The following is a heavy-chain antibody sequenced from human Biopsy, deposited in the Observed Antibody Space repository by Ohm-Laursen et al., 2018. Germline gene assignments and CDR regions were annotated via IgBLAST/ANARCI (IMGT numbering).Heavy chain of an antibody. Sequence: SVKVSCKISGYTLTELSMHWVRQAPGKGLEWMGGFAPENGKTVYAQNFQARVSMTEDASTDTAYMELRSLRSEDTAVYYCAADINVWNVNYWGQGTQVTVSS. CDR1: GYTLTELS. J-gene: IGHJ4*02. CDR3: AADINVWNVNY. D-gene: IGHD1-1*01. CDR2: FAPENGKT. V-gene: IGHV1-24*01.